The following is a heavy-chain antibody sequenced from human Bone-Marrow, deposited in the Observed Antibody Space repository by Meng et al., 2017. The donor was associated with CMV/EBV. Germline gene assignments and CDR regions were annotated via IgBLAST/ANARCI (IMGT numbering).Heavy chain of an antibody. CDR1: GYTFTSYD. CDR2: IHPHRGDT. V-gene: IGHV1-2*02. J-gene: IGHJ3*02. Sequence: ASVKVSCKASGYTFTSYDINWVRQATGQGLEWMGWIHPHRGDTNYAQQFQGRVTLTRDTSINTGYMELSRLRSDDTAVYYCARVPFQLSDDAFDIWGQGTMVTVSS. D-gene: IGHD3-3*02. CDR3: ARVPFQLSDDAFDI.